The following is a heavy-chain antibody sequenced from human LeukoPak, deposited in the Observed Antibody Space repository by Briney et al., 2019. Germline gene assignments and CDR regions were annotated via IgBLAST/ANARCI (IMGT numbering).Heavy chain of an antibody. Sequence: ASVTVSCKASGYTFTSYDINWVRQATGQGLEWMGWMNPNSGNTGYAQKFQGRVTITRNTSISTAYMELSSLRSEDTAVYYCARRHYDFWSGYDNWFDTWGQGTLVTVSS. J-gene: IGHJ5*02. D-gene: IGHD3-3*01. V-gene: IGHV1-8*03. CDR3: ARRHYDFWSGYDNWFDT. CDR2: MNPNSGNT. CDR1: GYTFTSYD.